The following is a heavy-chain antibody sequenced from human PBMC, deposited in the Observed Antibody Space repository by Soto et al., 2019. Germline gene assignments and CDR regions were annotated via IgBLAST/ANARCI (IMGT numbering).Heavy chain of an antibody. D-gene: IGHD2-2*01. V-gene: IGHV3-15*01. CDR2: IKTNSDGGTV. CDR1: GVNFSNAW. Sequence: GGSLRLSSAASGVNFSNAWMSWVRQAPGKGLEWIGRIKTNSDGGTVDYASPVKGRFTISRDDSKSMLYLDLNSLKTEDTGVYFCATVYCATTSCYAPFDYWGKGTLVTVSS. J-gene: IGHJ4*02. CDR3: ATVYCATTSCYAPFDY.